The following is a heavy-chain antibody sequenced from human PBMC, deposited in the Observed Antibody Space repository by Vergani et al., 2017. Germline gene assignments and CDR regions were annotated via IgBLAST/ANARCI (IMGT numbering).Heavy chain of an antibody. V-gene: IGHV3-30*07. CDR3: AGARLRGLGFDP. Sequence: QVQLVESGGGVVQPGRSLRLSCAASGFTFSSYAMHWVRQAPGKGLEWMAVISYDRSNKYYADSVKGRVTISRDNSKNTLYLQMNSLRAEDTAVYYCAGARLRGLGFDPWGQGTLVTVSS. D-gene: IGHD4-17*01. J-gene: IGHJ5*02. CDR1: GFTFSSYA. CDR2: ISYDRSNK.